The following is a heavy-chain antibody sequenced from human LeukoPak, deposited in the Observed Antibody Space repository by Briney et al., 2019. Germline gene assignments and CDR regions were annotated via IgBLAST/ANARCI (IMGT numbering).Heavy chain of an antibody. CDR2: IYSGGST. D-gene: IGHD3-22*01. CDR1: GFTFSSYA. Sequence: GGSLRLSCAASGFTFSSYAMSWVRQAPGKGLEWVSVIYSGGSTYYADSVKGRFTISRDNSKNTLYLQMNSLRAEDTAVYYCAKDSEPNSSGYYYFDYWGQGTLVTVSS. J-gene: IGHJ4*02. V-gene: IGHV3-23*03. CDR3: AKDSEPNSSGYYYFDY.